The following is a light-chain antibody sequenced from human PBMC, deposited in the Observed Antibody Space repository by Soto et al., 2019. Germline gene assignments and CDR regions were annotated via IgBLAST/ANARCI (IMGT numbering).Light chain of an antibody. Sequence: EIVMKQSPGTLSLSPGERATLSCRASQSVSSYLAWYQQKPGQAPRLLISDASDRATGIPDRFSGSGSGTDFTLTISRLVPEDFAVYYCQQYGDSPVTLGQGTKVDIK. V-gene: IGKV3-20*01. CDR3: QQYGDSPVT. CDR2: DAS. J-gene: IGKJ1*01. CDR1: QSVSSY.